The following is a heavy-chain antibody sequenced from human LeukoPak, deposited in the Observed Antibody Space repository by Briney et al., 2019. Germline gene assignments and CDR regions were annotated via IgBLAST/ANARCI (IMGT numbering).Heavy chain of an antibody. Sequence: ASVKVSCKASGYTFTCYYMHWVRQAPGKGLEWMGWINPNSGGTNYAQKFRGRVTMNRDTSISTAYMELSRLRSDDTAVYYCARDGSYGDLYYFDYWGQGTLVTVSS. J-gene: IGHJ4*02. D-gene: IGHD2-15*01. CDR2: INPNSGGT. CDR3: ARDGSYGDLYYFDY. V-gene: IGHV1-2*02. CDR1: GYTFTCYY.